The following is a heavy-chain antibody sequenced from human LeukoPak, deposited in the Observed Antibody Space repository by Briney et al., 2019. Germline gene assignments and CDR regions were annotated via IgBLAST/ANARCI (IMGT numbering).Heavy chain of an antibody. V-gene: IGHV1-69*05. Sequence: GASVKVSCKASGGTFSSYAISWVRQAPGQGLEWMGGIIPIFGTANYAQKFQGRVTITTDESTSTAYMELSSLRSEDTAVYYCAIRYYYDSSGYSGGAFDIWGQGTTVTVSS. CDR2: IIPIFGTA. CDR1: GGTFSSYA. D-gene: IGHD3-22*01. CDR3: AIRYYYDSSGYSGGAFDI. J-gene: IGHJ3*02.